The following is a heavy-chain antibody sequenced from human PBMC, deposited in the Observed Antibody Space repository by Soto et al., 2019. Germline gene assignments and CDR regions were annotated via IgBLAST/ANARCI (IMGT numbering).Heavy chain of an antibody. CDR2: ISADGSNK. CDR1: GFTFGFFG. D-gene: IGHD2-15*01. J-gene: IGHJ4*02. CDR3: ARGNLSFDFDS. V-gene: IGHV3-30*03. Sequence: QIQLVESGGGVVQPGRSLRLSCVASGFTFGFFGMHWVRPAPGKGLEWVAFISADGSNKYYADSVTGRFTLSRDNSKNTVSLQMNTLGDDDTALYYCARGNLSFDFDSWGQGTLVTVSS.